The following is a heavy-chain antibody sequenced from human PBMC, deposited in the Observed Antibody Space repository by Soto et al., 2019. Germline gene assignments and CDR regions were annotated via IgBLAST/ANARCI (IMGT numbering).Heavy chain of an antibody. Sequence: GSLRLSCAASAFSVSSNYMSWVRQAPGKGLEWVSVIYSGGSTYYADFVKDRFTISSDNSKNTLYFQMNNLRAEDTAVYYCARDNTTYYYMDGWGKWTTVTGSS. CDR3: ARDNTTYYYMDG. CDR1: AFSVSSNY. D-gene: IGHD1-1*01. J-gene: IGHJ6*03. V-gene: IGHV3-66*01. CDR2: IYSGGST.